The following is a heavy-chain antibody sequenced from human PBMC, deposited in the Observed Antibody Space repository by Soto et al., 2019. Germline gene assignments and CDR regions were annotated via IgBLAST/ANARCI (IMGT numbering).Heavy chain of an antibody. D-gene: IGHD1-26*01. CDR3: AKDVGWEHLTGMDV. J-gene: IGHJ6*02. CDR1: GFTFSSYA. V-gene: IGHV3-23*01. Sequence: GGSLRLSCAASGFTFSSYAMSWVRQAPGKGLEWVSAISGSGGSTYYADSVKGRFTISRDNSKNTLYLQMNSLRAEDTAVYYCAKDVGWEHLTGMDVWGQGTTVTVSS. CDR2: ISGSGGST.